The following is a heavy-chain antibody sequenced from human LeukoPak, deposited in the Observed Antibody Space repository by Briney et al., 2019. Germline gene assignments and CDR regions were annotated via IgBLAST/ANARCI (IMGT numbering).Heavy chain of an antibody. V-gene: IGHV4-61*02. CDR2: IYTSGST. CDR1: GGSISSGSYY. J-gene: IGHJ4*02. Sequence: PSETLSLTCTVSGGSISSGSYYWSWIRQPAGKGLEWIGRIYTSGSTNYNPSVKSRVTISVDTSKNQFSLKLSSVTAADTAVYYCARGVGGYSYGYPNYWGQGTLVTVSS. CDR3: ARGVGGYSYGYPNY. D-gene: IGHD5-18*01.